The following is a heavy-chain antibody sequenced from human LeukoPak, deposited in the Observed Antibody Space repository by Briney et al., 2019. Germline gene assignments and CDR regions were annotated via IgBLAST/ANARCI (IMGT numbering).Heavy chain of an antibody. CDR1: GGSFSGYY. CDR3: ARGRHSQRRRVAAVGPFDP. V-gene: IGHV4-34*01. Sequence: SETLSLTCAVYGGSFSGYYWSWIRQPPGKELEWIGEINHSGSTDYNPSLKSRATISVDTSKNQFSLKLGSVTAADTAVYYCARGRHSQRRRVAAVGPFDPWGQGTLVTVSS. J-gene: IGHJ5*02. D-gene: IGHD6-13*01. CDR2: INHSGST.